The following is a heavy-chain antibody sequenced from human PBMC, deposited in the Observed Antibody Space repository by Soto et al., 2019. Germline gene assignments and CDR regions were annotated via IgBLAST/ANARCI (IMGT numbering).Heavy chain of an antibody. J-gene: IGHJ6*02. CDR1: GGSISSND. CDR3: ARVSYHYVWGSSTGMDV. CDR2: ISYNGNT. D-gene: IGHD3-16*01. V-gene: IGHV4-59*01. Sequence: QVQLQESGPGLVKPAETLSLTCSVSGGSISSNDWSWIRQPPGKGLEYIGYISYNGNTNYKPSLTSRVTISVYTSKNQFSLKMSSVTAADTAVYYCARVSYHYVWGSSTGMDVWGQGTTVTVSS.